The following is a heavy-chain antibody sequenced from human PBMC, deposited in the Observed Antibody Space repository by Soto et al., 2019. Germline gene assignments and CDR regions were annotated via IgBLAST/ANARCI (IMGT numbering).Heavy chain of an antibody. D-gene: IGHD4-4*01. CDR1: GSSISSGGYS. J-gene: IGHJ5*02. Sequence: SETLSLTCAVSGSSISSGGYSWSWIRQPPGKGLEWIGYIYHSGSTYYNPSLKSRVTISVDRSKNQFSLKLSSVTAADTAVYYCARARRNTVTTYNWFDPWGQGTLGTVSS. V-gene: IGHV4-30-2*01. CDR3: ARARRNTVTTYNWFDP. CDR2: IYHSGST.